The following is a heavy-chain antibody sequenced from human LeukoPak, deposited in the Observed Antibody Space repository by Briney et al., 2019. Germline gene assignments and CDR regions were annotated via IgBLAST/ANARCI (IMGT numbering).Heavy chain of an antibody. CDR3: ARLTGAASGTYYFDF. D-gene: IGHD1-26*01. V-gene: IGHV3-9*01. CDR1: GFIFDDYA. Sequence: PGGSLRLPCAASGFIFDDYAMYWVRQAPGKGLEWVSGISWNSRIIDYADSVKGRFTISRDNAKTSLFLQMNSLTTDDTAFYYCARLTGAASGTYYFDFWGQGTLVTVSS. J-gene: IGHJ4*02. CDR2: ISWNSRII.